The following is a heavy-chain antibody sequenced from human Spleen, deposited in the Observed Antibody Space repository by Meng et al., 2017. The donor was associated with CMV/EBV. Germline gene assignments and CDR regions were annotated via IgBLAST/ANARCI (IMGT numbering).Heavy chain of an antibody. D-gene: IGHD3-16*01. CDR3: ARADAPEWPLRCDY. Sequence: ASVKVSCKASGYTFTAHYFHWVRQAPGQGLEWMGWIHPHRGDTNYAQQFQGRVTLTRDTSISTAYMELSRLRSDDTAVYYCARADAPEWPLRCDYWGQGTLVTVSS. J-gene: IGHJ4*02. CDR2: IHPHRGDT. CDR1: GYTFTAHY. V-gene: IGHV1-2*02.